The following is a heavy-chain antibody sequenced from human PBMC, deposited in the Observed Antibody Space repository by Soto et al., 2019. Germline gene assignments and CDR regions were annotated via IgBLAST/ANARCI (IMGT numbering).Heavy chain of an antibody. V-gene: IGHV3-33*01. J-gene: IGHJ6*02. CDR3: ARDRRYYYGLGTYFLENDMDV. CDR2: IWYDGSNK. CDR1: GFSLSNYG. D-gene: IGHD3-10*01. Sequence: QVQLVESWGGVVQPGRSLRLSCEVSGFSLSNYGMHWVRQAPGKGLEWVAVIWYDGSNKYYGDSVKGRFTISRENSKNTLYLQMNSLRAEDTAVYYCARDRRYYYGLGTYFLENDMDVWGQGTTVSVFS.